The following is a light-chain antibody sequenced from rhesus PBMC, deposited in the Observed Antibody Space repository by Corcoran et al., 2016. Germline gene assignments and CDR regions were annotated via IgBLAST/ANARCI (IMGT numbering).Light chain of an antibody. CDR3: QQYNSAPYS. CDR2: KAY. CDR1: QGISSR. Sequence: DIQMTQSPSSLSASVGDRVTITCRASQGISSRLAWYQQKPGKAPNLLIYKAYSLQSGVPSRFSGSGSGTDFTLTISSLQPEDFATYYCQQYNSAPYSFGQGTKVEIK. V-gene: IGKV1-21*01. J-gene: IGKJ2*01.